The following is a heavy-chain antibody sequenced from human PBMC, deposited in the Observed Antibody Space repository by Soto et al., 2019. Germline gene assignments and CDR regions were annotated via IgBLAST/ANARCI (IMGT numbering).Heavy chain of an antibody. Sequence: QVQLVQSGAEVKKPGASVKVSCKASGYTFTSYGISWVRQAPGQGLEWMGWISAYNGNTNYAQKLQGSVTMTTDTSTRTAYMELRSLRSEDTAVYYCARDRVDFWSGYYPNWFDPCGQGTLVAVSS. V-gene: IGHV1-18*04. CDR3: ARDRVDFWSGYYPNWFDP. J-gene: IGHJ5*02. CDR1: GYTFTSYG. D-gene: IGHD3-3*01. CDR2: ISAYNGNT.